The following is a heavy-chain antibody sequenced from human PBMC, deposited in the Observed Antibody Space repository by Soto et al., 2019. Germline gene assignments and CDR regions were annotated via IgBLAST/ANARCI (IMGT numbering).Heavy chain of an antibody. CDR1: GGTFSSYA. CDR2: IIPIFGTA. V-gene: IGHV1-69*13. Sequence: GASVKVSCKASGGTFSSYAISWVRQAPGQGLEWMGGIIPIFGTANYAQKFQGRVTITADESTSTAYMELSSLRSEDTAVYYCARQRTNWSLGECYFDYWGQGPLVPVSS. CDR3: ARQRTNWSLGECYFDY. D-gene: IGHD1-1*01. J-gene: IGHJ4*02.